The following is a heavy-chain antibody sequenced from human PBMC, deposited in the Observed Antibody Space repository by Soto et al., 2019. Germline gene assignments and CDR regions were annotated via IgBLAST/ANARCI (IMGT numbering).Heavy chain of an antibody. CDR1: GFTFSSYA. Sequence: QVQLVESGGGVVQPGRSLRLSCAASGFTFSSYAMHWVRQAPGKGLEWVAVISYDGSNKYYADSVKGRFTISRDNSKNTVYLQMNSIRAEDTAVYYCARAEGPLWFGESIKSQYYFDYWGQGTLVTVSS. D-gene: IGHD3-10*01. V-gene: IGHV3-30-3*01. J-gene: IGHJ4*02. CDR2: ISYDGSNK. CDR3: ARAEGPLWFGESIKSQYYFDY.